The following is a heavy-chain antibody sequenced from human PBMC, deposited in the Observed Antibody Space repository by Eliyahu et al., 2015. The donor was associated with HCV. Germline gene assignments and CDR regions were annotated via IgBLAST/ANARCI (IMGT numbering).Heavy chain of an antibody. J-gene: IGHJ4*02. CDR3: ARDKGSYDYIWGKPNYFDS. CDR2: IYSGGST. D-gene: IGHD3-16*01. V-gene: IGHV3-66*02. Sequence: EVQLVESGGGLVQPGGSLRLSXXVXXFTVSSNYMSWVRQAPGKGLEWVSVIYSGGSTYYADSVKGRFTISRDNSQNTLYLQMNSLRAEDTAVYYCARDKGSYDYIWGKPNYFDSWSQGTLVTVSS. CDR1: XFTVSSNY.